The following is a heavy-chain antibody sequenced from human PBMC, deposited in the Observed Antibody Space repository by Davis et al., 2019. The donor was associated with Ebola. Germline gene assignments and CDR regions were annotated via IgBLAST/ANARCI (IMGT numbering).Heavy chain of an antibody. CDR2: IYYSGST. V-gene: IGHV4-59*08. CDR3: ARLLYYYGMDV. Sequence: SETLSLTCTVSAGSISSYYWSWIRQPPGKGLAWIGYIYYSGSTNYNPSLKSRVTISVDTSKNQFSLKLSSVTAADTAVYYCARLLYYYGMDVWSQGTTVTVSS. CDR1: AGSISSYY. J-gene: IGHJ6*02.